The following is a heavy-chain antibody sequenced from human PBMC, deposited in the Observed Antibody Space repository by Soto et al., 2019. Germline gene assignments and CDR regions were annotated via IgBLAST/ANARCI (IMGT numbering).Heavy chain of an antibody. CDR1: GGSFSGYY. CDR3: ARGAPYYDILTGYYQLRPHGATMDV. D-gene: IGHD3-9*01. V-gene: IGHV4-34*01. J-gene: IGHJ6*02. CDR2: INHSGST. Sequence: GPGPLSSSETLSLTCAVYGGSFSGYYWSWIRQPPGKGLEWIGEINHSGSTNYNPSLKSRVTISVDTSKNQFSLKLSSVTAADTAVYYCARGAPYYDILTGYYQLRPHGATMDVWGQGTTVTVSS.